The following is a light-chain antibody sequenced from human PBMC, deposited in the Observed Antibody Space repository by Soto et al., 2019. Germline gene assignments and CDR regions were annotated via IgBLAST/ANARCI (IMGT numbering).Light chain of an antibody. CDR1: QRVSSY. Sequence: EIVLTQSPATLSLSPGERATLSCRASQRVSSYLAWYQQKPGQAPRLLIYDASNRATGKPARFSGSGSGTDFTLTISSLEPEDFAVYYCQQRSNWLYTFGQGTKLEIK. CDR2: DAS. CDR3: QQRSNWLYT. J-gene: IGKJ2*01. V-gene: IGKV3-11*01.